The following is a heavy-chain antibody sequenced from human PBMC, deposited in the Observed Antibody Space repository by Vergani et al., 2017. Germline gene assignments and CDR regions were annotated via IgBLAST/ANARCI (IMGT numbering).Heavy chain of an antibody. D-gene: IGHD4-23*01. CDR3: ARVSFYGGNSLFAFDI. CDR2: ISYDGSNK. Sequence: VQLVESGGGVVQPGRSLRLSCAASGFTFSSYGMHWVRQAPGKGLEWVAVISYDGSNKYYADSVKGRFTISRDNSKNTLYLQMNSLRAEDTAVYYCARVSFYGGNSLFAFDIWGQGTMFTVSS. CDR1: GFTFSSYG. V-gene: IGHV3-30*03. J-gene: IGHJ3*02.